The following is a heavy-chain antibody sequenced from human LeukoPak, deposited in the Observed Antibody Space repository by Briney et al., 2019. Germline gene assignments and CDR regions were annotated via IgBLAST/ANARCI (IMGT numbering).Heavy chain of an antibody. CDR2: ISWNSGSI. V-gene: IGHV3-9*01. CDR3: AKDMWDFWSGYSGAFDI. D-gene: IGHD3-3*01. Sequence: GRSLRLSCAASGFTFDDYAMHWVRQAPGKGLEWVSGISWNSGSIGYADPVKGRFTISRDNAKNSLYLQMNSLRAEDTALYYCAKDMWDFWSGYSGAFDIWGQGTMVTVSS. J-gene: IGHJ3*02. CDR1: GFTFDDYA.